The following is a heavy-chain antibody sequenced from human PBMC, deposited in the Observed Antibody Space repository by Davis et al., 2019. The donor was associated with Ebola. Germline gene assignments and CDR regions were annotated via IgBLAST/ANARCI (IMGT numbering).Heavy chain of an antibody. CDR1: GGSFSGYY. V-gene: IGHV4-34*01. CDR3: ARYYDFWSGLDY. Sequence: MPSETLSLTCAVYGGSFSGYYWSWIRQPPGKGLEWIGEINHSGSTNYNPSLKSRVTISVDTSKNQFSLKLSSVTAADTAVYYCARYYDFWSGLDYWGQGTLVTVSS. CDR2: INHSGST. D-gene: IGHD3-3*01. J-gene: IGHJ4*02.